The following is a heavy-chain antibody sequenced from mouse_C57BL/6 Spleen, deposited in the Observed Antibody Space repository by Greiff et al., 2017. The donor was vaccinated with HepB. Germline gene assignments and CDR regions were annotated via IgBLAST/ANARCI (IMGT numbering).Heavy chain of an antibody. CDR1: GFTFTDYY. D-gene: IGHD2-1*01. V-gene: IGHV7-3*01. CDR3: ARYNGNYWYFDV. J-gene: IGHJ1*03. CDR2: IRNKANGYTT. Sequence: DVMLVESGGGLVQPGGSLSLSCAASGFTFTDYYMSWVRQPPGKALEWLGFIRNKANGYTTEYSASVKGRFTISRDNSQSILYLLMNALRAEDSATYYCARYNGNYWYFDVWGTGTTVTVAS.